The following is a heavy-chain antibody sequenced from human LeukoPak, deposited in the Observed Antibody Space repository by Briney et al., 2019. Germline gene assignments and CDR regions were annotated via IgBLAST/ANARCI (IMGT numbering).Heavy chain of an antibody. CDR1: GGSISSYY. CDR2: IYYSGST. D-gene: IGHD4-17*01. V-gene: IGHV4-59*12. CDR3: ARDSPGTTGNWFDP. J-gene: IGHJ5*02. Sequence: PSETLSLTCTVSGGSISSYYWSWIRQPPGKGLEWIGYIYYSGSTNYNPSLKSRVTISVDTSKNQFSLKLSSVTAADTAVYYCARDSPGTTGNWFDPWGQGTLVTVSS.